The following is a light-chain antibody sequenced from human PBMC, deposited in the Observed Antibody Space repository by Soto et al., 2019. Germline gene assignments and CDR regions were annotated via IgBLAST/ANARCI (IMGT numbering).Light chain of an antibody. CDR3: QQSYSTPWT. CDR2: AAS. Sequence: DIQMTQSPSSLSASVGDRVTITCRASPGISNYLAWYQQKPGKVPKLLIYAASTLQSGVPSRFSGSGSGTDFTLTISSLQPEDVATYYCQQSYSTPWTFGQGTKVEIK. J-gene: IGKJ1*01. CDR1: PGISNY. V-gene: IGKV1-27*01.